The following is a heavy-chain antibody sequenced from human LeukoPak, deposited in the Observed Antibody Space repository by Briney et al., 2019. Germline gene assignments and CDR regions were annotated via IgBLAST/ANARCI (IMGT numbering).Heavy chain of an antibody. V-gene: IGHV4-59*01. CDR3: ARVTGYMIEDYFDY. D-gene: IGHD3-22*01. Sequence: SETLSLTCTASGGSISSYYWSWIRQPPGKGLEWIGYIYYSGSTNYKPSLKSRVTISVETSKNQFSLKLRSVTAADTAVYYCARVTGYMIEDYFDYWGQGTLVTVSS. CDR1: GGSISSYY. J-gene: IGHJ4*02. CDR2: IYYSGST.